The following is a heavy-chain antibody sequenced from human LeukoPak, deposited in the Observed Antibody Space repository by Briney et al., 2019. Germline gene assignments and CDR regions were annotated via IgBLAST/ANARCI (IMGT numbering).Heavy chain of an antibody. CDR1: GFTFGDYA. CDR3: TRDGKPYYYGSGSYYFDY. Sequence: GGSLRLSCTASGFTFGDYAMSWFRQAPGKGLEWVGFIRSKAYGGTTEYAASVKGRFTISRDDSKSIAYLQMNSLKTEDTAVYYCTRDGKPYYYGSGSYYFDYWGQGTLVTVSS. D-gene: IGHD3-10*01. CDR2: IRSKAYGGTT. J-gene: IGHJ4*02. V-gene: IGHV3-49*03.